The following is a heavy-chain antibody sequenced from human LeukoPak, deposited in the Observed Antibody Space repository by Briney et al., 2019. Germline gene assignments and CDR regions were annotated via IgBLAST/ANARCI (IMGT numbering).Heavy chain of an antibody. V-gene: IGHV1-8*01. CDR3: AIGQQLVRGAFDN. Sequence: GASVKVSCKASGYTFTSYDINWVRHATAQGLEWMGWMNPNSGNTGYAQKFQGRVTMTSTTSMSTAYMALSRLRSEDTAVYYCAIGQQLVRGAFDNWGQGTMVTVSS. J-gene: IGHJ3*02. CDR1: GYTFTSYD. CDR2: MNPNSGNT. D-gene: IGHD6-13*01.